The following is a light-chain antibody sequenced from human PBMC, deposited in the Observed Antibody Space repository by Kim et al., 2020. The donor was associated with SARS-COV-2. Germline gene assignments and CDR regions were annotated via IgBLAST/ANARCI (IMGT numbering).Light chain of an antibody. CDR1: KLGDRY. Sequence: VAPGQTASIPCSGDKLGDRYACWYQQKPGQSPVLLIYQDNKRPSGIPERFSGSNSGNTATLTISGTQAMDEADYYCQAWDSSTVVFGGGTQLTVL. J-gene: IGLJ3*02. CDR3: QAWDSSTVV. V-gene: IGLV3-1*01. CDR2: QDN.